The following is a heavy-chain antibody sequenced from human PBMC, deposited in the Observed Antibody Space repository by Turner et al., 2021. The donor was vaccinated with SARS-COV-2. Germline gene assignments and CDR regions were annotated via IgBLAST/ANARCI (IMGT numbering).Heavy chain of an antibody. CDR1: GFTYSNYG. CDR3: ARDFPPQDGYNPAGAFDI. V-gene: IGHV3-30*03. J-gene: IGHJ3*02. CDR2: ISYDGSNK. D-gene: IGHD5-12*01. Sequence: QVQLVESGGGVVQPGRSLRRSCAASGFTYSNYGMHWVRQAPGKGLGWVAVISYDGSNKHYADSVKGRFTISRDNSKNTLYLKMNSLRGEDTAVYYCARDFPPQDGYNPAGAFDIWGQGTMVTVSS.